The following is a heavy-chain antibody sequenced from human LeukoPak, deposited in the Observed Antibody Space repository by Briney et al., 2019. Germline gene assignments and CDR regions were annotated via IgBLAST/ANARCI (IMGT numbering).Heavy chain of an antibody. D-gene: IGHD5-18*01. CDR1: GGSISSGSYY. V-gene: IGHV4-61*02. CDR2: IYTSGST. CDR3: ASDVVDTAMVSVFWFDP. J-gene: IGHJ5*02. Sequence: PSETLSLTCTVSGGSISSGSYYWSWIRQPAGKGLEWIGRIYTSGSTNYNPSLKSRVTISVDTSKNQFSLKLSSVTAADTAVYYCASDVVDTAMVSVFWFDPWGQGTLVTVSS.